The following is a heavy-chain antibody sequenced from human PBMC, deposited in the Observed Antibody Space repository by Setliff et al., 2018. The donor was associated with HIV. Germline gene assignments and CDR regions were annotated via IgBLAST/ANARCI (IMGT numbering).Heavy chain of an antibody. V-gene: IGHV3-7*03. Sequence: GGSLRLSCAASGFAFSEFWMSWARQAPGKGLEWVANINDDGKKKYYVDSVKGRFTISRDNAKNSLYLQLSSLRAEDTAVYYCARGRLLWSGSYYYYYMDVWGKGTTVTVSS. CDR2: INDDGKKK. D-gene: IGHD3-10*01. CDR1: GFAFSEFW. CDR3: ARGRLLWSGSYYYYYMDV. J-gene: IGHJ6*03.